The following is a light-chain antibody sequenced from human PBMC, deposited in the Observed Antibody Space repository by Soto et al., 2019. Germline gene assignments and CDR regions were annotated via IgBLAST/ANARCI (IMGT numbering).Light chain of an antibody. Sequence: IHITHSPSCLSASLGDTVTITLRASQSISSWLASYQQKPGKAPKLLIYASSGLHSGVPSRFSGSGSGTDFSLTISSLKTEDFATYYCQRSYVKPWKFGKGTKVDI. CDR2: ASS. J-gene: IGKJ1*01. V-gene: IGKV1-39*01. CDR3: QRSYVKPWK. CDR1: QSISSW.